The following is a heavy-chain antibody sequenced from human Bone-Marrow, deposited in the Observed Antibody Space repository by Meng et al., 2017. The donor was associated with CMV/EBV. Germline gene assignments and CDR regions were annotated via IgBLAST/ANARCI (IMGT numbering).Heavy chain of an antibody. V-gene: IGHV1-2*02. D-gene: IGHD1-26*01. CDR2: INPNSGAT. J-gene: IGHJ4*02. CDR3: ARDWRNWEHYFDY. Sequence: ASVKVSCKTSGYSFYFYYIHWLRQAPGQGLEWLGWINPNSGATEYAQKFQGRVTMSRDMSIKAAYMELSSLRPDDTAVNFCARDWRNWEHYFDYWGQGTLVTVSS. CDR1: GYSFYFYY.